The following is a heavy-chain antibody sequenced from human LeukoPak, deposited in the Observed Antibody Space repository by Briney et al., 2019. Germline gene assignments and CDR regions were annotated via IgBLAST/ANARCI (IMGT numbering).Heavy chain of an antibody. CDR3: AKDPRGGFGELSWGIDY. CDR1: GFTFSTCG. D-gene: IGHD3-10*01. J-gene: IGHJ4*02. Sequence: GGSLRLSCAASGFTFSTCGMHWVRQAPGKGLEWVALISYDGSNKYYTDSVKGRFTISRDNSKNTLYLQMNSLRADDTAVYYCAKDPRGGFGELSWGIDYWGQGTLVTVSS. CDR2: ISYDGSNK. V-gene: IGHV3-30*18.